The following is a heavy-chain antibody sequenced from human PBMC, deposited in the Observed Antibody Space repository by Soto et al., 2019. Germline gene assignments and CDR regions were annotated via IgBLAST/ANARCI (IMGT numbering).Heavy chain of an antibody. V-gene: IGHV3-30-3*01. D-gene: IGHD6-19*01. J-gene: IGHJ4*02. CDR1: GVTFISYA. CDR3: ASLAVAVPYFNY. Sequence: GGSLRLSCAASGVTFISYAMHWVRQATGKGLEWVAVISYDGSNKYYADSVKGRFTISRDNSKNTLYLQMNSLRAEDTAVYYWASLAVAVPYFNYWGQGPLVTVS. CDR2: ISYDGSNK.